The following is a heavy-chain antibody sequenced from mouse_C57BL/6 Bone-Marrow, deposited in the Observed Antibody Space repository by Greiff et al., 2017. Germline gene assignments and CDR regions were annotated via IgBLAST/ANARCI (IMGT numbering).Heavy chain of an antibody. CDR2: ISNLAYSI. Sequence: EVKVVESGGGLVQPGGSLKLSCAASGFTFSDYGMAWVRQAPRKGPEWVAFISNLAYSIYYADTVTGRFTISRENAKNTLYLEMSSLRSEDTAMYYCARGWLRPYWYFDVWGTGTTVTVSS. CDR1: GFTFSDYG. J-gene: IGHJ1*03. D-gene: IGHD2-2*01. CDR3: ARGWLRPYWYFDV. V-gene: IGHV5-15*01.